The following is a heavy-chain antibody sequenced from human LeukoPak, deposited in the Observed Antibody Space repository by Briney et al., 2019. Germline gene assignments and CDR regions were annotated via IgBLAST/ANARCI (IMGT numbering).Heavy chain of an antibody. J-gene: IGHJ4*02. Sequence: SETLSLTCTVSGGSISSSSYYWGWIRQPPGKGLEWIGSIYYSGSTYYNPSLKSRVTISVDTSKNQFSLRLSSVTAADTAVYXCXREGPYPXDSSGYFDYWGQGTLVTVSS. D-gene: IGHD3-22*01. CDR1: GGSISSSSYY. CDR3: XREGPYPXDSSGYFDY. CDR2: IYYSGST. V-gene: IGHV4-39*02.